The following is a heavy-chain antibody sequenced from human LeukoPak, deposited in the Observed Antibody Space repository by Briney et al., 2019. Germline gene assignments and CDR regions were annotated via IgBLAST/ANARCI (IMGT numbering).Heavy chain of an antibody. V-gene: IGHV3-23*01. Sequence: GGSLRLSCAASRFTFSSYAMSWVRQAPGMGLEWVSAISGSGGSTYYADSVKGRFTISRDNSKNTLYLQMNSLRAEDTAVYYCAKDPSSWYSEYFQHWGQGTLVTVSS. CDR2: ISGSGGST. CDR3: AKDPSSWYSEYFQH. D-gene: IGHD6-13*01. CDR1: RFTFSSYA. J-gene: IGHJ1*01.